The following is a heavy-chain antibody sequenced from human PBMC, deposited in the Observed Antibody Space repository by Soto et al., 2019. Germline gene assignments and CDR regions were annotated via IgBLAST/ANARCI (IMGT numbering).Heavy chain of an antibody. CDR2: IDSSGKFI. Sequence: GGSLRLSCAASGFPFTTYTMNWVRQTPGKGLEWVSSIDSSGKFIYYADSMKGRFTISRDDAKKLLFLQMNSLRAEDTAVYYCARDQMHDYNYDSSGYWRGAFDVWGHGIRVTVSS. V-gene: IGHV3-21*01. J-gene: IGHJ3*01. D-gene: IGHD3-22*01. CDR3: ARDQMHDYNYDSSGYWRGAFDV. CDR1: GFPFTTYT.